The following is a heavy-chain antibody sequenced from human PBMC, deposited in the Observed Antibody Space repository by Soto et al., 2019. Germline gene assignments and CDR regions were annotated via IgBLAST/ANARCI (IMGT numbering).Heavy chain of an antibody. J-gene: IGHJ4*02. CDR1: GGTFSSYA. CDR2: IIPIFGTA. Sequence: ASVKVSCKASGGTFSSYAISWVRQAPGQGLEWMGGIIPIFGTANYAQKFQGRVTITADESTSTAYMELSSLRSEDTAVYYCARGRRDLLYSSSSWRTYYFDYWGQGTLVTVSS. D-gene: IGHD6-6*01. CDR3: ARGRRDLLYSSSSWRTYYFDY. V-gene: IGHV1-69*13.